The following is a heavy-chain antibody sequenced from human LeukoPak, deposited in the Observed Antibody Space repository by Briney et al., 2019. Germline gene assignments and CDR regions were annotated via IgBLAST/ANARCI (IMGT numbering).Heavy chain of an antibody. CDR1: GFTVSSYA. D-gene: IGHD6-19*01. CDR2: ISGSGGST. V-gene: IGHV3-23*01. CDR3: ARDRKYSSGWYYFDY. J-gene: IGHJ4*02. Sequence: PGGSLRLSCAASGFTVSSYAMSWVRQAPGKGLEWVSGISGSGGSTYYADSVKGRFTISRDNSKNRLYLQMNSLRAEDTAAYYCARDRKYSSGWYYFDYWGQGILVTVSS.